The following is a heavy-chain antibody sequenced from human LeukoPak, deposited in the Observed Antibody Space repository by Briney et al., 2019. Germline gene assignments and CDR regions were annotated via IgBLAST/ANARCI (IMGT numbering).Heavy chain of an antibody. J-gene: IGHJ4*02. Sequence: ASVKVSCKVSGYTLTELSMHWVRQAPGKGLEWMGWMNPNSGNTGYAQKFQGRVIITRNTSISTAYMELSSLRSEDTAVYYCARGLRSAYWGQGTLVTVSS. D-gene: IGHD5-12*01. CDR1: GYTLTELS. CDR2: MNPNSGNT. CDR3: ARGLRSAY. V-gene: IGHV1-8*03.